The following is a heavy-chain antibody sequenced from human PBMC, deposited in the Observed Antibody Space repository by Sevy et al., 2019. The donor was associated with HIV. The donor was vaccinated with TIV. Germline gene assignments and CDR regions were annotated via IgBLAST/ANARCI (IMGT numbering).Heavy chain of an antibody. CDR1: GFTFSSYG. D-gene: IGHD3-22*01. CDR2: IWYDGSSK. CDR3: ATGAKYYDSSGSQPNYDY. Sequence: GGSLRLSCAASGFTFSSYGMHWVRQAPGKGLEWVALIWYDGSSKYYANSVKGRFTLSRDNSKNTLYLQMNSLRAEDTAVLYCATGAKYYDSSGSQPNYDYWGQGTLVTVSS. J-gene: IGHJ4*02. V-gene: IGHV3-33*01.